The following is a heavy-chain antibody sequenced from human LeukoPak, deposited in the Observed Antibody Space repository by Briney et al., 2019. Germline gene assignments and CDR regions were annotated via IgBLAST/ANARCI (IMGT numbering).Heavy chain of an antibody. CDR1: GGSISSYY. Sequence: SETLSLTCTVSGGSISSYYWSWIRQPPGKGLEWIGYIYYSGSTNYNPSLKSRVTISVDTSKNQFSLKLSSVTAADTAVYYCARALPNYYDSSGALDYWGQGTLVTVSS. CDR2: IYYSGST. D-gene: IGHD3-22*01. J-gene: IGHJ4*02. V-gene: IGHV4-59*08. CDR3: ARALPNYYDSSGALDY.